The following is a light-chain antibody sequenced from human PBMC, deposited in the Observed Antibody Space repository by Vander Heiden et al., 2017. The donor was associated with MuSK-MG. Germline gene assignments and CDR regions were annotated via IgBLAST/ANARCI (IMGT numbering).Light chain of an antibody. V-gene: IGKV1-16*01. CDR3: QHDKSYPYT. Sequence: IQMTHAPLSLSPSVGDRVTISCRRSQDIHKYLVWFQQKPGEAPKSLIYGISNLQSGVPSRIGGNGSGTDFTLTINKLRPEDSATYYCQHDKSYPYTFGQGTKLEIK. CDR1: QDIHKY. J-gene: IGKJ2*01. CDR2: GIS.